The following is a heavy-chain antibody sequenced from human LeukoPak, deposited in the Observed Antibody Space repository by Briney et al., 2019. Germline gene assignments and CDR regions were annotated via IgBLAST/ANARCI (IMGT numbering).Heavy chain of an antibody. J-gene: IGHJ6*03. V-gene: IGHV3-21*01. D-gene: IGHD6-19*01. Sequence: GGSLRLSCAASGFSFSSYTMTWVRQAPGRGLEWVSCLCSTSTYIYYADSVKGRFTISRDNAKNSLYLQMNSLRAEDTAVYYCARYASGWSGGTSGHYMDVWGKGTTVIASS. CDR3: ARYASGWSGGTSGHYMDV. CDR1: GFSFSSYT. CDR2: LCSTSTYI.